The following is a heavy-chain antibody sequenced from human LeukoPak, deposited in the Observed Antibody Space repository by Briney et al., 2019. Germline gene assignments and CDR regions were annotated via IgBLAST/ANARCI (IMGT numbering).Heavy chain of an antibody. V-gene: IGHV3-21*01. CDR1: GFTFSSYS. Sequence: KAGGSLRLSCAASGFTFSSYSMNWVRQAPGKGLEWVSSISSSSSYIYYADSVKGRFTISRDNAKNSLYLQMNSLRAEDTAVYYCARDGKPVSAAMATPVDYWGQGTLVTVSS. J-gene: IGHJ4*02. CDR3: ARDGKPVSAAMATPVDY. D-gene: IGHD5-18*01. CDR2: ISSSSSYI.